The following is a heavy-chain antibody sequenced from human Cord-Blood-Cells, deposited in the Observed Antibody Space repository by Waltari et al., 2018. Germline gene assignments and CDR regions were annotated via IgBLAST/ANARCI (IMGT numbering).Heavy chain of an antibody. CDR2: INPNSGGT. CDR1: GYTFTGYY. CDR3: ASSGYSGSYYYFDY. Sequence: QVQLVQSGAEVKTPAASVKVSCKASGYTFTGYYMYWVRQAPGQGLEWMGGINPNSGGTNDAQKFQGRVTMTRDTSISTAYMELSRLRSDDTAVYYCASSGYSGSYYYFDYWGQGTLVTVSS. J-gene: IGHJ4*02. D-gene: IGHD1-26*01. V-gene: IGHV1-2*02.